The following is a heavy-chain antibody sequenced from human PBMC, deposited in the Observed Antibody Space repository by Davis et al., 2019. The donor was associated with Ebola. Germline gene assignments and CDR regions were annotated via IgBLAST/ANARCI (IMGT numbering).Heavy chain of an antibody. D-gene: IGHD6-19*01. V-gene: IGHV3-53*01. CDR1: GFTINTNF. CDR3: ARTFIAVATNTGPNDY. J-gene: IGHJ4*02. Sequence: GESLKISCAASGFTINTNFMSWVRQAPGKGLEWVSVLYSRGTTYYADSVKGRFAVSRDNSKNTLYLQMNSLRAEDTAVYYCARTFIAVATNTGPNDYWGQGTLVTVSS. CDR2: LYSRGTT.